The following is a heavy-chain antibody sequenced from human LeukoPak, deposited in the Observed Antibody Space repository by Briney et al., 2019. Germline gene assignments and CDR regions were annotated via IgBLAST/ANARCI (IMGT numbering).Heavy chain of an antibody. Sequence: PGRSLRLSCAASGFTFSSYAMSWVRQAPGKGLEWVSGISGSGGSTSYADSVKGRFTISRDNSKNTLYLQMNSLRAEDTAVYYCAKAASYYYDSSGYLNWFDPWGQGTLVTVSS. CDR1: GFTFSSYA. D-gene: IGHD3-22*01. J-gene: IGHJ5*02. V-gene: IGHV3-23*01. CDR3: AKAASYYYDSSGYLNWFDP. CDR2: ISGSGGST.